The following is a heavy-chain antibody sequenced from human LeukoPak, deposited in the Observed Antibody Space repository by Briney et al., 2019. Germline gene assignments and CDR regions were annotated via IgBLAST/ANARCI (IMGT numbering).Heavy chain of an antibody. D-gene: IGHD6-19*01. CDR1: GFTFSSFS. V-gene: IGHV3-48*04. CDR3: ARDWSAVAAPDYFDY. Sequence: GGFLRLSCVASGFTFSSFSMDWVRQAPGKGLEWVSYISSTSSTIYYADSVQGRFTSSRDNAKNSLYLQMNSLTAEGTAVYFCARDWSAVAAPDYFDYWGQGTLVTVSA. CDR2: ISSTSSTI. J-gene: IGHJ4*02.